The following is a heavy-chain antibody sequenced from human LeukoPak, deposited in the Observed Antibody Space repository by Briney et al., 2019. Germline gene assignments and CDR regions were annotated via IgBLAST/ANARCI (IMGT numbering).Heavy chain of an antibody. V-gene: IGHV3-74*01. CDR2: INGDGSST. CDR3: AREYRNCGLD. J-gene: IGHJ4*02. CDR1: GFTLSSDW. Sequence: GRSLRLSCADSGFTLSSDWKHSVRQAPGKGLVWVSRINGDGSSTSHADSVKGRFTISRDNDKNTLFLQMNSLRVEDTAVYYCAREYRNCGLDWCQGTLVTVSS. D-gene: IGHD2-21*01.